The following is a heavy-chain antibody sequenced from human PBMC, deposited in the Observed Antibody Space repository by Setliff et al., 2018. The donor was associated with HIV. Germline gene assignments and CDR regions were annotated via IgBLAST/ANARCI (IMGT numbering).Heavy chain of an antibody. J-gene: IGHJ4*01. V-gene: IGHV3-30*04. CDR2: ILYDGSNK. D-gene: IGHD2-15*01. CDR3: AKDGISGGAYPPYYFDY. Sequence: GGSLRLSCAASGFTFSSYAMHWVRQAPGKGLEWVAVILYDGSNKYYADSVKGRFTISRDNSKNTLYLQMNSLRTEDTAVYYCAKDGISGGAYPPYYFDYWGHGTLVTVSS. CDR1: GFTFSSYA.